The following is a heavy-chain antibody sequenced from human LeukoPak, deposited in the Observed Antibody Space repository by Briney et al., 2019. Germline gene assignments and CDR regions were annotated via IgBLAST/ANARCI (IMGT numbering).Heavy chain of an antibody. Sequence: SETLSLTCAVYGGSFSGYYWSWIRQPPGKGLEWIGEINHSGSTNYNPSLKSRVTISVDTSKNQFSLKLSSVTAADTAVYYCARHPRIQLSYPRGYYYYYYMDVWGKGTTVTISS. CDR3: ARHPRIQLSYPRGYYYYYYMDV. D-gene: IGHD5-18*01. CDR2: INHSGST. J-gene: IGHJ6*03. V-gene: IGHV4-34*01. CDR1: GGSFSGYY.